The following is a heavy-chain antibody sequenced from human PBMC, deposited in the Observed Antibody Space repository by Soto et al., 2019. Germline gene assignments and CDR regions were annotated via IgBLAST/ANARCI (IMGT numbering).Heavy chain of an antibody. Sequence: SETLSLTCAVSGGSFTSNNWWTWVRQPPGQGLEWIGEIYRTGSTNCNPSLKSRVTISLDKSENQFSLKVTSLTAADTAVYYCASRDPGTSVDYWGQGTLVTVSS. J-gene: IGHJ4*02. CDR1: GGSFTSNNW. CDR2: IYRTGST. D-gene: IGHD1-7*01. V-gene: IGHV4-4*02. CDR3: ASRDPGTSVDY.